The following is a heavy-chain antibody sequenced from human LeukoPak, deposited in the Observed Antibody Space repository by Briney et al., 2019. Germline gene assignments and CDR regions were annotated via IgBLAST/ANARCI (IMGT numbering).Heavy chain of an antibody. J-gene: IGHJ4*02. CDR3: AKSGSIAVADNFDD. D-gene: IGHD6-19*01. V-gene: IGHV3-23*01. CDR2: ICGSGGGA. CDR1: GFTFGNYA. Sequence: PGGSLRLSCAASGFTFGNYAMHWVRQAPGKGLEWVSGICGSGGGAHYADSVKGRFTISRDNFKNTLSVQMSSLRVEDTAVYYCAKSGSIAVADNFDDWGQGTLVTVSS.